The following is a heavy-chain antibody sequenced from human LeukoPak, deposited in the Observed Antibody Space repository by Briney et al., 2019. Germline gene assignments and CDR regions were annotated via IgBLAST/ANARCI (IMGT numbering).Heavy chain of an antibody. Sequence: PGGSLRLSCAISGFSVSNYYMSWVRQAPGKGLEWVSLIRDTGVTFFADSVRGRFTLSRDNSKNTMYLQMNRLRVEDTAVYFCARDRAATQDWVEFDPWGQGTLVTVSS. D-gene: IGHD2-15*01. CDR1: GFSVSNYY. V-gene: IGHV3-66*03. CDR3: ARDRAATQDWVEFDP. J-gene: IGHJ5*02. CDR2: IRDTGVT.